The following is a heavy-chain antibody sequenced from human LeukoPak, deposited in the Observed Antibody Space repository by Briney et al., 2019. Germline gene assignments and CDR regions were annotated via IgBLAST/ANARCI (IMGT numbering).Heavy chain of an antibody. CDR3: AREDPQTKVPEGMDI. Sequence: SETLSLTCTVSGVSINNYYWSWIRQPPGKGLEWIGYIYYSGTTNYNPSLKSRVTISVDTSKNQFSLKLNSVTAADTAVYYCAREDPQTKVPEGMDIWGQGTTVTVSS. J-gene: IGHJ6*02. V-gene: IGHV4-59*01. CDR2: IYYSGTT. D-gene: IGHD4/OR15-4a*01. CDR1: GVSINNYY.